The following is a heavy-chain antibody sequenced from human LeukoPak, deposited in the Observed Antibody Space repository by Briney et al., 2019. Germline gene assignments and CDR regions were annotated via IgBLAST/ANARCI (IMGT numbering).Heavy chain of an antibody. CDR3: ARSYSSSSPFDY. CDR2: INPSGGST. V-gene: IGHV1-46*01. D-gene: IGHD6-6*01. CDR1: GYTLTELS. J-gene: IGHJ4*02. Sequence: ASVKVSCKVSGYTLTELSMHWVRQAPGQGLEWMGIINPSGGSTTYAQKFQGRVTMTRDTPTSTVYMELSSLRSEDTAVYYCARSYSSSSPFDYWGQGTLVTVSS.